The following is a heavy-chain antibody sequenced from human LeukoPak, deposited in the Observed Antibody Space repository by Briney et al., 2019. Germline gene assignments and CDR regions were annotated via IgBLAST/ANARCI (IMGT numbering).Heavy chain of an antibody. V-gene: IGHV1-2*02. Sequence: ASVKVSCKASGYTFTGYYMHWVRQAPGQGLEWMGWINPNSGRTNYAQKFQGRVTMTRDTSISTAYMELSRLRSDDTAVYYCARVQYQLLFGWFDPWGQGTLVTVSS. D-gene: IGHD2-2*01. J-gene: IGHJ5*02. CDR1: GYTFTGYY. CDR2: INPNSGRT. CDR3: ARVQYQLLFGWFDP.